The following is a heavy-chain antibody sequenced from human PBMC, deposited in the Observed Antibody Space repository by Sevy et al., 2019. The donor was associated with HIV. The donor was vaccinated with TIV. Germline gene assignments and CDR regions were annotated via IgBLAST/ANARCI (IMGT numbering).Heavy chain of an antibody. CDR1: GFTFSSYS. V-gene: IGHV3-21*01. CDR2: ISSSSSYI. J-gene: IGHJ6*02. CDR3: ARDLSPSSWYYYYYGMDV. Sequence: GGSLRLSCAASGFTFSSYSMNWVRQAPGKGLEWVSSISSSSSYIYYADSVKGRFTISRDSAKNSLYLQMNSLRAEDTAVYYCARDLSPSSWYYYYYGMDVWGQGTTVTVSS. D-gene: IGHD6-13*01.